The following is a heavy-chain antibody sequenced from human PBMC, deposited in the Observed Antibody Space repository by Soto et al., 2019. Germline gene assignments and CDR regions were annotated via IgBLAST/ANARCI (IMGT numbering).Heavy chain of an antibody. J-gene: IGHJ6*03. CDR1: GYTFTSYD. V-gene: IGHV1-8*01. Sequence: QVQLVQSGAEVKKPGASVKVSCKASGYTFTSYDINWVRQATGQGLEWMGWMNPNSGNTGYAQKFQGRVTMTRNTSISTAYMELSSLRSEDTAVYYCAGAVVPAANYYYYLDVWGKGTTVTVSS. D-gene: IGHD2-2*01. CDR2: MNPNSGNT. CDR3: AGAVVPAANYYYYLDV.